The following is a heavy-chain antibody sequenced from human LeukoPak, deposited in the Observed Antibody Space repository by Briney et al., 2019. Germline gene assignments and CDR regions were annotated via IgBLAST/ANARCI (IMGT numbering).Heavy chain of an antibody. J-gene: IGHJ4*02. CDR3: ARAGYCSGGSCYRVYYFDY. CDR1: GSPFTSYD. Sequence: PGASVRISCKASGSPFTSYDINWVRQATGQGLEWMGWINPNSGNTRYAQKFQGRVTMTRNTSISTAYMELSSLRSEDTAVYYCARAGYCSGGSCYRVYYFDYWGQGTLVTVSS. D-gene: IGHD2-15*01. CDR2: INPNSGNT. V-gene: IGHV1-8*01.